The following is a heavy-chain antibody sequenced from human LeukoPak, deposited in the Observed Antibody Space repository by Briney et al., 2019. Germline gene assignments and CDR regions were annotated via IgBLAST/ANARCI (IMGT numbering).Heavy chain of an antibody. J-gene: IGHJ4*02. Sequence: PGGSLRLSCAASGFPFSTYAMNWVSQAPGKGLEWVSGISWNSGSIGYADSVKGRFTISRDNAKNSLYLQMNSLRAEDTALYYCAKGQYYDSSGYPFDYWGQGTLVTVSS. CDR1: GFPFSTYA. CDR2: ISWNSGSI. V-gene: IGHV3-9*01. CDR3: AKGQYYDSSGYPFDY. D-gene: IGHD3-22*01.